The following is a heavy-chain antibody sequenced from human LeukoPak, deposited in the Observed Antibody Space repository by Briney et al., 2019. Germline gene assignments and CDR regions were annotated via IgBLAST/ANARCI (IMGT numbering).Heavy chain of an antibody. D-gene: IGHD6-19*01. CDR3: AKDSSGWYHWFDP. CDR1: GFTFSSYA. V-gene: IGHV3-23*01. J-gene: IGHJ5*02. CDR2: ISGSGGST. Sequence: GGSLRLSCAASGFTFSSYAMSWVRQAPGKGLEWVSGISGSGGSTYYADSVKGRFTISRDNSKNTLYLQMNSLRAEDTALYYCAKDSSGWYHWFDPWGQGTLVTVSS.